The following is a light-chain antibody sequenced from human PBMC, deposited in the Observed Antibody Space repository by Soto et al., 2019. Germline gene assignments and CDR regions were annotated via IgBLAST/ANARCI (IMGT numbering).Light chain of an antibody. CDR2: GAS. CDR1: QSVNSN. V-gene: IGKV3-15*01. Sequence: EIVMTQSPATLSVSPGERATLSCRASQSVNSNLAWYQQKPGQAPRLLIFGASTRATGIPARFSGSGSGTEFTLTISSRQAEDYAICYCQQYQKWPLTVGGGP. J-gene: IGKJ4*01. CDR3: QQYQKWPLT.